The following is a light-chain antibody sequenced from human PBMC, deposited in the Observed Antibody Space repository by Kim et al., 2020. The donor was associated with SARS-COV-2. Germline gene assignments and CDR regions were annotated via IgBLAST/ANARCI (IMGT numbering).Light chain of an antibody. CDR3: QSYDSSNHVV. Sequence: KTVTIACTPRSGSIASNYVQWYQPRPGSAPTTVIYEDNQRPSGVPDRFSGSIDSSSNSASLTISGLKTEDEADYYCQSYDSSNHVVFGGGTQLTVL. CDR1: SGSIASNY. V-gene: IGLV6-57*03. CDR2: EDN. J-gene: IGLJ2*01.